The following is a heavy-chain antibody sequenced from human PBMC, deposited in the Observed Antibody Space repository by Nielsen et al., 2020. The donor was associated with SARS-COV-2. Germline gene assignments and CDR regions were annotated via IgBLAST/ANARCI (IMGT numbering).Heavy chain of an antibody. Sequence: SETLSLTCAVSGGSVSSNDWWTWVRQSPGKGLEWIGAVSHSGSITYNPSLKSRVTLSMDKSKRQFSLRLTSVSAADTAVYFCARGDLVVVPSPILGLGPFFYYFYLDVWGKGTTVIVSS. V-gene: IGHV4-4*02. CDR1: GGSVSSNDW. J-gene: IGHJ6*03. CDR2: VSHSGSI. D-gene: IGHD2-2*01. CDR3: ARGDLVVVPSPILGLGPFFYYFYLDV.